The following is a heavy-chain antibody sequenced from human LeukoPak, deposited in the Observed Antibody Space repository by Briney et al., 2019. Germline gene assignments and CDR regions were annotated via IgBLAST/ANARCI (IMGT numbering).Heavy chain of an antibody. CDR2: IWYDASDK. J-gene: IGHJ2*01. CDR1: GFSFRSHG. V-gene: IGHV3-33*01. Sequence: PARSLRLSCAASGFSFRSHGMHWVRQAPGKGLEWVAVIWYDASDKYYADSVRGRFTVSRDNSKNTFHLQMNSLRVDDTAVYYCVRDIYSKYLDFWGRGPLVTVSS. D-gene: IGHD3-10*01. CDR3: VRDIYSKYLDF.